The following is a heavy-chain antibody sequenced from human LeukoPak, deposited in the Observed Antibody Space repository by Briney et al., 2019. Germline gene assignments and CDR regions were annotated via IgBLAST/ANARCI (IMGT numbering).Heavy chain of an antibody. CDR1: GFTFNRYW. CDR2: IKSKTDGGTT. Sequence: GGSLRLSCAASGFTFNRYWMSWVRQAPRKGLEWVGRIKSKTDGGTTDYAAPVKGRFTISRDDSKNTLYLQMNSLKTEDTAVYYCTTDLLNNWNYERDFDYWGQGTLVTVSS. V-gene: IGHV3-15*01. CDR3: TTDLLNNWNYERDFDY. D-gene: IGHD1-7*01. J-gene: IGHJ4*02.